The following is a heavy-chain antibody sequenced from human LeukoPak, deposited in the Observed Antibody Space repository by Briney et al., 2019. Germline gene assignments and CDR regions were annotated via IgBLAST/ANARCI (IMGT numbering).Heavy chain of an antibody. CDR1: GFTFDDYG. D-gene: IGHD3-10*01. Sequence: PGGSLRLSCAASGFTFDDYGMSWVRQAPGKGLEWVSGINWNGGSTGYADSVKGRFTISRDNAKNSLYLQMNSLRAEDTALYYCARARGRGGSGSYSFFYYWGQGTLVTVSS. J-gene: IGHJ4*02. V-gene: IGHV3-20*04. CDR2: INWNGGST. CDR3: ARARGRGGSGSYSFFYY.